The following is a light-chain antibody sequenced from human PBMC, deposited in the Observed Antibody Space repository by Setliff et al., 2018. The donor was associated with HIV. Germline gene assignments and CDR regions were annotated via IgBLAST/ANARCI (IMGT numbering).Light chain of an antibody. CDR1: GSDVGGHKF. Sequence: QSVLTQPASVSGSPGQSITISCTGTGSDVGGHKFVSWYQQHPGKVPKLMIYGVNNRPSGISTRFSGSKSGNTASLTISGLQAEDEADYHCSSYTTTSTVVFGGGTKVTV. J-gene: IGLJ2*01. V-gene: IGLV2-14*01. CDR3: SSYTTTSTVV. CDR2: GVN.